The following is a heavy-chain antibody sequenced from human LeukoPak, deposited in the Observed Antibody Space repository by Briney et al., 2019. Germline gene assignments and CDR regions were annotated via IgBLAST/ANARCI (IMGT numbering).Heavy chain of an antibody. J-gene: IGHJ4*02. CDR3: VRDSFDSTGQYYFDY. Sequence: GGSLRLSCAASGFTFSAFTMNWVRQAPGKGLELVSSISPSGRSTFHSDSVKGRFTVSRDNAKNSLYLQMNSLRAEDTAVYYCVRDSFDSTGQYYFDYWGLGTLVTVSS. CDR2: ISPSGRST. V-gene: IGHV3-21*01. CDR1: GFTFSAFT. D-gene: IGHD3-22*01.